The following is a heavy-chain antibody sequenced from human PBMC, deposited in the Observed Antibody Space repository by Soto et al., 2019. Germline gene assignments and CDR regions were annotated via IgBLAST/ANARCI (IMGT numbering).Heavy chain of an antibody. J-gene: IGHJ4*02. Sequence: QVQLVQSGAEVKRPGSSVKVSCKASGGTFNNYAINWVRQAPGQGLEWMGDISPMFGKANYAQKFQGRGKISADESTATGYLQLSRLRSEDPALYYCAREVEVHTPVFGFWGQGSLVTVSS. CDR3: AREVEVHTPVFGF. D-gene: IGHD3-3*01. V-gene: IGHV1-69*01. CDR2: ISPMFGKA. CDR1: GGTFNNYA.